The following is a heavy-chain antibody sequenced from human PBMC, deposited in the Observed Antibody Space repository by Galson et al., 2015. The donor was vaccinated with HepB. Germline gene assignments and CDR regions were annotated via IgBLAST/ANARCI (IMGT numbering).Heavy chain of an antibody. CDR1: GFSFSSYS. V-gene: IGHV3-21*01. J-gene: IGHJ4*02. CDR2: ISGSSSYI. CDR3: ARDRIAVAAPYFDY. D-gene: IGHD6-19*01. Sequence: SLRLSCAASGFSFSSYSMNWVRQAPGKGLEWVSSISGSSSYIYYADSVKGRFTITRDNAKNSLYLQMNSLRAEDTAVYYCARDRIAVAAPYFDYWGQGTLVTVSS.